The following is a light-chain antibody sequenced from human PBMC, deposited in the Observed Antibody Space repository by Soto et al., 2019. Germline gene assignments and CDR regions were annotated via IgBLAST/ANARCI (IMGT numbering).Light chain of an antibody. CDR3: QQYGSSPPIYT. J-gene: IGKJ2*01. CDR2: GAS. CDR1: QSVSSSY. Sequence: EIVLTQSPGTLSLSPGERATLSCRASQSVSSSYLAWYQQKPGQAPRLLIYGASSRATGIPDRFSGSGSETDFTLTISRLEPEDFAVYYCQQYGSSPPIYTFGQETKLDIK. V-gene: IGKV3-20*01.